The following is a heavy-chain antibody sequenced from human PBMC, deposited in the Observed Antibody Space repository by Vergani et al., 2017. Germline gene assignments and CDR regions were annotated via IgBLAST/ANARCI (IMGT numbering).Heavy chain of an antibody. V-gene: IGHV3-13*01. CDR3: ARGSLTYGGYDYYYYYGMDV. CDR1: GFTFSSYD. Sequence: EVQLVESGGGLVQPGGSLRLSCAASGFTFSSYDMHWVRQATGKGLEWVSAIGTAGDTYYPGSVKGRFTISRENAKNSLYLQMNSLRAGDTAVYYCARGSLTYGGYDYYYYYGMDVWGQGTTVTVSS. CDR2: IGTAGDT. J-gene: IGHJ6*02. D-gene: IGHD4-17*01.